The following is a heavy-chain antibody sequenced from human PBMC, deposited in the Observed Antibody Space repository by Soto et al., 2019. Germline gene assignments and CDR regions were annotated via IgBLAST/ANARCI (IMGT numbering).Heavy chain of an antibody. CDR2: IIPIFGTA. Sequence: GASVKVSCKASGGTFSSYAISWVRQAPGQGLEWMGGIIPIFGTANYAQKFQGRATITADESTSTAYMELSSLRSEDTAVYYCASTGITIFGVVGRYGMDVWGQGTTVTVSS. V-gene: IGHV1-69*13. J-gene: IGHJ6*02. D-gene: IGHD3-3*01. CDR1: GGTFSSYA. CDR3: ASTGITIFGVVGRYGMDV.